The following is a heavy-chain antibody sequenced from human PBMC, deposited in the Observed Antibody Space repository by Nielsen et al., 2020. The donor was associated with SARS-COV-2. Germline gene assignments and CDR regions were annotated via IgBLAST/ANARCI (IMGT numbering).Heavy chain of an antibody. CDR1: GYTFINYA. V-gene: IGHV7-4-1*02. J-gene: IGHJ6*02. Sequence: ASVKVSCKASGYTFINYAMTWVRQAPGQGLEWMGWINTNTGNPTYAQDFTGRFVFSLDTSVSTTFLQISSLKAEDTAVYYCARVGYYYGMDVWGQGTTVTVSS. CDR3: ARVGYYYGMDV. CDR2: INTNTGNP.